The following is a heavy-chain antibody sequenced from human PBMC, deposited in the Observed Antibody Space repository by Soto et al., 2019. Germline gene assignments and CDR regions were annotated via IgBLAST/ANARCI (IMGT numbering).Heavy chain of an antibody. V-gene: IGHV3-21*06. Sequence: GSLRLSCAASGFTFTRYSMNWVRQAPGKGLEWVASISSTTNYIYYGESLKGRLTISRDNAKNSMYLQMNTLTAEDAAVYYCARESEDLSSNLDYWGQGTLVTVSS. CDR3: ARESEDLSSNLDY. J-gene: IGHJ4*02. CDR2: ISSTTNYI. CDR1: GFTFTRYS.